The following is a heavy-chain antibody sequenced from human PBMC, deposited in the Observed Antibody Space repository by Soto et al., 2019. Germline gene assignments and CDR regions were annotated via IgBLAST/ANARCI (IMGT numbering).Heavy chain of an antibody. Sequence: GGSLRLSCAASGFTFDYYTMHWVRQAPGKGLEWVSLISWDGGSTYYADSVKGRFTISRGNSKNSLYLQMNSLRTEDTALYYCAKDSSMSHWGQGTLVTVSS. CDR2: ISWDGGST. J-gene: IGHJ4*02. CDR3: AKDSSMSH. CDR1: GFTFDYYT. V-gene: IGHV3-43*01. D-gene: IGHD6-6*01.